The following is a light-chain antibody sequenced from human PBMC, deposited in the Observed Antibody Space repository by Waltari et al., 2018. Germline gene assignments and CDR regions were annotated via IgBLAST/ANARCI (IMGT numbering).Light chain of an antibody. Sequence: SCRTSQSVYSSYLAWYQQKPGQAPRLLIYGATNRATGIPDRFRGSGSGTDYALTISRLEPEDFALYYCQQYGTSPYTFGQGTKLEI. J-gene: IGKJ2*01. V-gene: IGKV3-20*01. CDR3: QQYGTSPYT. CDR2: GAT. CDR1: QSVYSSY.